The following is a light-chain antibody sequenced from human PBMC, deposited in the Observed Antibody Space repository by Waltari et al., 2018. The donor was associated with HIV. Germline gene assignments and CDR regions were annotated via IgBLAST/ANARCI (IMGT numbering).Light chain of an antibody. J-gene: IGKJ2*01. CDR2: GAS. Sequence: DIQMTQSPSSLSASVGDRVTITCRASRPNRNYLNWYQQKPGKSPNRLIYGASSLQSGASSRFSGSGYGTDFTLTINSLQPEDFAAYYCQQTYNTPRSTFGQGTKVEIK. CDR3: QQTYNTPRST. V-gene: IGKV1-39*01. CDR1: RPNRNY.